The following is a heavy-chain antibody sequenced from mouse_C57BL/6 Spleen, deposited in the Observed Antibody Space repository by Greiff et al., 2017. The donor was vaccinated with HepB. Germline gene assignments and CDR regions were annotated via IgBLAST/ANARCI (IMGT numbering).Heavy chain of an antibody. V-gene: IGHV2-9-1*01. CDR2: IWTGGGT. Sequence: VQRVESGPGLVAPSQSLSITCTVSGFSLTSYAISWVRQPPGKGLEWLGVIWTGGGTNYNSALKSRLSISKDNSKSQVFLKMNSLQTDDTARYYCARNDYDEEYYYAMDYWGQGTSVTVSS. CDR3: ARNDYDEEYYYAMDY. D-gene: IGHD2-4*01. J-gene: IGHJ4*01. CDR1: GFSLTSYA.